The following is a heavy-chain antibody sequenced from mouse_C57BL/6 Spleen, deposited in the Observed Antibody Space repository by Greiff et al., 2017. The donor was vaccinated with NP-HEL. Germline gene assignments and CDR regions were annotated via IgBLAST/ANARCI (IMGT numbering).Heavy chain of an antibody. Sequence: QVQLQQPGAELVKPGASVKLSCKASGYTFTSYWMHWVKQRPGQGLEWIGMIHPNSGSTNYNEKFKSKATLTVDKSSSTAYMQLSSLTSEDSAVYYCAREGYDGYYSYYFDYWGQGTTLTVSS. D-gene: IGHD2-3*01. V-gene: IGHV1-64*01. CDR1: GYTFTSYW. CDR3: AREGYDGYYSYYFDY. J-gene: IGHJ2*01. CDR2: IHPNSGST.